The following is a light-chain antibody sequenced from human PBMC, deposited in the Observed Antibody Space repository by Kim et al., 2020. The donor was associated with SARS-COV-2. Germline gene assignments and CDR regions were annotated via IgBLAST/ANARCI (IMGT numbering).Light chain of an antibody. V-gene: IGKV3-20*01. CDR3: QQYSYSPFT. J-gene: IGKJ5*01. CDR1: QSLSSSY. CDR2: GAS. Sequence: IVLTQSTGTLSLSQGERATLSCRDSQSLSSSYIDWYQHKPGQAPRVLIYGASSRATGFPDRFFASGSGADFSLTISRLEPEDFAVYYFQQYSYSPFTFGQGTRLEIK.